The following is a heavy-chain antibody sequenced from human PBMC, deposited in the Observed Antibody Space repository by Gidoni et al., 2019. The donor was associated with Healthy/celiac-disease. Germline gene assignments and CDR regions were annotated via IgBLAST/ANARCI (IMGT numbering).Heavy chain of an antibody. Sequence: IYYSGSTNYNPSLKSRVTISVDTSKNQFSLKLSSVTAADTAVYYCARSEFGVVIIDYWGQGTLVTVSS. V-gene: IGHV4-59*01. CDR3: ARSEFGVVIIDY. D-gene: IGHD3-3*01. J-gene: IGHJ4*02. CDR2: IYYSGST.